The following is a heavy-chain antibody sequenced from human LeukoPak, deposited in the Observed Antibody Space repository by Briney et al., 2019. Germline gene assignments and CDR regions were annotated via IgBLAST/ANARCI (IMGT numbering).Heavy chain of an antibody. CDR1: GFTFSSYS. V-gene: IGHV3-21*01. CDR3: ARDPQPLRYFDWLPFDY. D-gene: IGHD3-9*01. Sequence: KSGGSLRLSCAASGFTFSSYSMNWVRQAPGRGLEWVSSISSSSTYIYYADSVKGRFTISRDNAKNSLYLQMNSLRAEDTAVYYCARDPQPLRYFDWLPFDYWGQGTLVTVSS. J-gene: IGHJ4*02. CDR2: ISSSSTYI.